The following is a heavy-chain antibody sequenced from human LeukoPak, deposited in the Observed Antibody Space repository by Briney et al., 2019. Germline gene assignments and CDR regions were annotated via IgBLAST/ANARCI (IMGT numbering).Heavy chain of an antibody. CDR3: ARDAQYYDSSGCGDAFDI. J-gene: IGHJ3*02. V-gene: IGHV3-53*01. D-gene: IGHD3-22*01. CDR2: IYSGGST. CDR1: GFTVSSNY. Sequence: GGSVRLSCAASGFTVSSNYMGWVRQAPGKGLEWVSVIYSGGSTYYADSVKGRFTISRDNSKNTLYLQMNSLRAEDTAVYYCARDAQYYDSSGCGDAFDIGGQETMVTVSS.